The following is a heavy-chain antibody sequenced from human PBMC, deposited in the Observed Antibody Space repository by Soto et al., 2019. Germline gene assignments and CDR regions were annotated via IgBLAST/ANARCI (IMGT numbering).Heavy chain of an antibody. CDR3: ARGIGSSRLDL. Sequence: ASVKVSCKASGYGFTGYYLHWVRQAPGQGLECMGWINPNGGGTYYGQKFEGRVTMTRDTSVTTAYMELSGLRSDDTAVYYCARGIGSSRLDLWGQGTLVTVSS. V-gene: IGHV1-2*02. J-gene: IGHJ5*02. CDR1: GYGFTGYY. D-gene: IGHD6-6*01. CDR2: INPNGGGT.